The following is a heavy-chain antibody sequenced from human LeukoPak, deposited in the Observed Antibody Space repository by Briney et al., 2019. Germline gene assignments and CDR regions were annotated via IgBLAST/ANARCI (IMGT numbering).Heavy chain of an antibody. Sequence: ASVKVSCKASGYTFTSYYMHWVRQAPGQGLEWVAIIDPSGGSTSYAQKFQGRVTMTRDTSTSTVYMELSSLRSEDTAVYYCARGSSGWLFDYWGQGTLVTVSS. CDR3: ARGSSGWLFDY. J-gene: IGHJ4*02. CDR1: GYTFTSYY. CDR2: IDPSGGST. D-gene: IGHD6-19*01. V-gene: IGHV1-46*01.